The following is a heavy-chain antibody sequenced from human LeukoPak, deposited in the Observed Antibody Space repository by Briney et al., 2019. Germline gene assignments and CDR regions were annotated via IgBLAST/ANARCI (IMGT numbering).Heavy chain of an antibody. V-gene: IGHV1-69*06. CDR3: ASYYYDSRGYYYF. CDR1: GGTFSSYA. CDR2: IIPIFGTA. D-gene: IGHD3-22*01. J-gene: IGHJ4*02. Sequence: ASVKVSCKASGGTFSSYAISWVRQAPGQGLEWMGGIIPIFGTANYAQKFQGRVTMTEDTSTDTAYMELSSLRSEDTAVYYCASYYYDSRGYYYFWGQGTLVTVSS.